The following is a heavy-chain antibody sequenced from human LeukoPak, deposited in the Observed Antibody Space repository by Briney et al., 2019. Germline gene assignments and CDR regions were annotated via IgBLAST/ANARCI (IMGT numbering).Heavy chain of an antibody. CDR2: ISSSSSYI. J-gene: IGHJ4*02. CDR3: ARERDGYNSLAFDY. CDR1: GFTFSSYS. Sequence: GGSLRLSCAASGFTFSSYSMNWVRQAPGKGLEWVPSISSSSSYIYYADSVKGRFTISRDNAKNSLYLQMNSLRVEDTAVYYCARERDGYNSLAFDYWGQGTLVTVSS. V-gene: IGHV3-21*06. D-gene: IGHD5-24*01.